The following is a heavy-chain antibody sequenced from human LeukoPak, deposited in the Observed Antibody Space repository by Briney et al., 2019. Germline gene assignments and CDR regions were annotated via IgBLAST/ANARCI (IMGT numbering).Heavy chain of an antibody. J-gene: IGHJ4*02. V-gene: IGHV7-4-1*02. CDR3: ARAAHDSGGYLRYYFDY. CDR2: INTNTGNP. D-gene: IGHD3-22*01. CDR1: GCIFTSYA. Sequence: ASVKVSCKASGCIFTSYAMNWVRQAPGQGLEWMGWINTNTGNPTYAQDFTGRFVFSLDTSDSTAYLQISSLKAEDTAVYYCARAAHDSGGYLRYYFDYWGQGTLVTVSS.